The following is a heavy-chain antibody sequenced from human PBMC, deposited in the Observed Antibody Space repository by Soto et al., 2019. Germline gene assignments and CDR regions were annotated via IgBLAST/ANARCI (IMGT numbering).Heavy chain of an antibody. J-gene: IGHJ6*02. Sequence: GGSLRLSCAASGFTFSSYWMHWVRQAPGKGLVWVSRISHDGSTTSHADSVKGRFTMSRDNAKNTLYPQMNSLRAEDTAVYYCAREDSVTGDGMDAWGQGTTVTVSS. CDR3: AREDSVTGDGMDA. V-gene: IGHV3-74*01. D-gene: IGHD2-15*01. CDR2: ISHDGSTT. CDR1: GFTFSSYW.